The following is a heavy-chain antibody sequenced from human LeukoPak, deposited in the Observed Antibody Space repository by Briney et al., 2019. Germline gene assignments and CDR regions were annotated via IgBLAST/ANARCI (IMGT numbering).Heavy chain of an antibody. Sequence: PGGSLRLSCAASGFTFSSYAMHWVRQAPGKGLEWVAVISYDGSNKYYADSVKGRFTISRDNSKNTLYLQMNSLRAEDTAVYYCARDFDDWGQGTLVTVSS. V-gene: IGHV3-30-3*01. CDR2: ISYDGSNK. CDR1: GFTFSSYA. CDR3: ARDFDD. J-gene: IGHJ4*02.